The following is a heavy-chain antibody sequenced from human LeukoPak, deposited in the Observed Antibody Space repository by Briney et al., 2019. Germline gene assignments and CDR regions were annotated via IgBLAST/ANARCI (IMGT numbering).Heavy chain of an antibody. CDR2: INHSGST. CDR3: ARGRSGYPA. Sequence: SETLSLTCAVYGGSFSGYYWSWIRQPPGKGLEWIGEINHSGSTNYNPSLKSRVTISVDTSKNQFSLKLSSVTAADTAVYYCARGRSGYPAWGQGTLVTVSS. J-gene: IGHJ4*02. CDR1: GGSFSGYY. D-gene: IGHD5-12*01. V-gene: IGHV4-34*01.